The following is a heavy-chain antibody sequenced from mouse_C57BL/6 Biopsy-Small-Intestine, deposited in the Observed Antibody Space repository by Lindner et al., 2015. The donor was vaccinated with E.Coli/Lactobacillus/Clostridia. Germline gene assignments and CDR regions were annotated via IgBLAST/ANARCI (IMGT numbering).Heavy chain of an antibody. J-gene: IGHJ1*01. CDR1: GYSFPNYG. D-gene: IGHD2-5*01. CDR2: ISTYNGNT. Sequence: SVKVSCKASGYSFPNYGFNWVRQAPGQGLEWMGWISTYNGNTNYAQKFQGRVTMTTDTSTSTVYMEMRSLRSDDTAVYYCARDVIVVPDAVAIMDVWGQGITVTVSS. V-gene: IGHV1-4*01. CDR3: ARDVIVVPDAVAIMDV.